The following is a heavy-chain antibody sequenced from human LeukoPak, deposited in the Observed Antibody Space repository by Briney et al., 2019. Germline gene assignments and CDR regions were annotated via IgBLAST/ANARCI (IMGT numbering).Heavy chain of an antibody. CDR3: ARLYILTGYYSWDY. Sequence: SETLSLTCTVSGGSISSGSYYWSWIRQPAGKGLEWIGEIYHSGSTNYNPSLKSRVTISVDRSKNQFSLKLSSVTAADTAVYYCARLYILTGYYSWDYWGQGSLVTVSS. CDR1: GGSISSGSYY. V-gene: IGHV4-61*10. D-gene: IGHD3-9*01. CDR2: IYHSGST. J-gene: IGHJ4*02.